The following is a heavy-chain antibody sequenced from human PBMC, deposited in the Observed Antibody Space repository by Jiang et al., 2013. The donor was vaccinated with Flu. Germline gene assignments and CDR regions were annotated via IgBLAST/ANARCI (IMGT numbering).Heavy chain of an antibody. CDR2: IYYSGST. D-gene: IGHD3-16*02. V-gene: IGHV4-30-4*01. J-gene: IGHJ4*02. CDR3: ARAVWYDYVWGSYRGSYFDY. CDR1: GGSISSGDYY. Sequence: TLSLTCTVSGGSISSGDYYWSWIRQPPGKGLEWIGYIYYSGSTYYNPSLKSRVTISVDTSKNQFSLKLSSVTAADTAVYYCARAVWYDYVWGSYRGSYFDYWGQGTLVTVSS.